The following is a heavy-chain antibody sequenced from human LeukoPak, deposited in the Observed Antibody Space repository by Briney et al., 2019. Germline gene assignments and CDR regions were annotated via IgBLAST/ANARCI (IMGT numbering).Heavy chain of an antibody. CDR1: GLTFSSYN. CDR3: ARGTPTTRDFDY. J-gene: IGHJ4*02. Sequence: PGGSLRLSCAASGLTFSSYNMNWVRQAPGKGLEWVSFISSSSNYTYYTDSVKGRFTISRDNAKNSLFLQMNSLRAEDTAVYYCARGTPTTRDFDYWGQGTLVTVSS. D-gene: IGHD4-11*01. CDR2: ISSSSNYT. V-gene: IGHV3-21*01.